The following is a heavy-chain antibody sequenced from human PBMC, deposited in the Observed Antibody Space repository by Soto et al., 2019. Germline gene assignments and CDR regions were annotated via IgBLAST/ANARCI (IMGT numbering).Heavy chain of an antibody. J-gene: IGHJ4*02. CDR1: GFTFSSYW. CDR2: INSDGSST. CDR3: ARASIAAAGPFDY. V-gene: IGHV3-74*01. Sequence: GGSLRLSCAASGFTFSSYWMHWVRQAPGKGLVWVSRINSDGSSTSYADSVKGRFTISRDNAKNTLYPQMNSLRAEDTAVYYCARASIAAAGPFDYWGQGTLVTVS. D-gene: IGHD6-13*01.